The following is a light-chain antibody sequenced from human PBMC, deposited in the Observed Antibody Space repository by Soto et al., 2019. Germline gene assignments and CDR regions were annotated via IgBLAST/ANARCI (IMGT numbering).Light chain of an antibody. V-gene: IGLV2-14*03. CDR3: SSYTNSRTLV. Sequence: QSALTQPASVSGSPGQSVTISCTGTSSDVGGYKYVSWYQQHPAKAPKLMIYDVSNRPSGVSNRFSGSKSGNTASLTISGLQAEDEADYYCSSYTNSRTLVFGGGTKVTVL. CDR2: DVS. CDR1: SSDVGGYKY. J-gene: IGLJ2*01.